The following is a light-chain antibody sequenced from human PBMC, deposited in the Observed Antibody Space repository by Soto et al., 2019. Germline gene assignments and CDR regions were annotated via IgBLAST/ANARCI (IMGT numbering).Light chain of an antibody. J-gene: IGKJ5*01. V-gene: IGKV1-12*01. CDR1: QGISRW. CDR2: AAS. CDR3: QQLDSFPLT. Sequence: DIQMTQSPSSVSASGGDRVTITCRASQGISRWLAWYQKKPGRAPKLLIYAASSLQSGVPVRFSGSGSGTDFTLSISSLEPEDVATYFCQQLDSFPLTFGQGTRLEI.